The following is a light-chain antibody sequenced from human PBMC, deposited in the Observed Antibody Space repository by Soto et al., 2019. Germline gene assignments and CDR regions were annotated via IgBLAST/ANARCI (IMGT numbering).Light chain of an antibody. CDR2: GAS. Sequence: EIVMTQSPATLSVSPGERATLSCRASQSVTSNLAWYQQKPGQAPRLLIYGASTRATGIPARFSGSGSGTDFTLTIRSLQSEDFAVYYCQQYRTFGQGTKVEIK. V-gene: IGKV3-15*01. CDR1: QSVTSN. CDR3: QQYRT. J-gene: IGKJ1*01.